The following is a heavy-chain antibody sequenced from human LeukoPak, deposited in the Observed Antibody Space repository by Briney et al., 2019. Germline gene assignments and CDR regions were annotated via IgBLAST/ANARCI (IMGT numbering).Heavy chain of an antibody. CDR3: AKDLKYSSSWYVRGFDY. CDR2: ISGSGGST. Sequence: PGGYLRLSCAASGFTFSSYAMSWVRQAPGKGLEWVSAISGSGGSTYYADSVKGRFTSSRDNSKNTLYLQMNSLRAEDTAVYYCAKDLKYSSSWYVRGFDYWGQGTLVTVSS. J-gene: IGHJ4*02. V-gene: IGHV3-23*01. D-gene: IGHD6-13*01. CDR1: GFTFSSYA.